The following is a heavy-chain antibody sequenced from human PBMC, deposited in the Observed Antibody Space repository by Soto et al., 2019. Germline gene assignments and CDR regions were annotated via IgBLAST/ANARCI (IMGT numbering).Heavy chain of an antibody. CDR1: GGTFSSYA. CDR3: ARVSSSFYYYYGMDG. J-gene: IGHJ6*02. V-gene: IGHV1-69*01. Sequence: QVQLVQSGAEVKKPGSSVKVSCKSSGGTFSSYAISWVRQAPGQGLEWMGGIIPIFGTANYAQKFQGRVTITADESTSTAYMEPSSLRSDDTAVYYCARVSSSFYYYYGMDGWGQGTTVTVSS. D-gene: IGHD6-6*01. CDR2: IIPIFGTA.